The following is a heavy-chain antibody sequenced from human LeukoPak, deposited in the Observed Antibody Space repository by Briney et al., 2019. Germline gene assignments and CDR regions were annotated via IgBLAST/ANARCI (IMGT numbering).Heavy chain of an antibody. V-gene: IGHV1-69*13. CDR1: GGTFSSYA. D-gene: IGHD3-10*01. Sequence: ASVKVSCKASGGTFSSYAISWVRQAPGQGLEWMGGIIPIFGTANYAQKFQGRVTITADESTSTAYMELSSLRSDDTAVYYCARDRGDWDAFDIWGQGTMVTVSS. CDR3: ARDRGDWDAFDI. CDR2: IIPIFGTA. J-gene: IGHJ3*02.